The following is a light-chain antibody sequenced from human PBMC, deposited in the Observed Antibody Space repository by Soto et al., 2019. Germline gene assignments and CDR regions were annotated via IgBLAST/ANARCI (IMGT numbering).Light chain of an antibody. V-gene: IGLV2-14*03. Sequence: QSALTQPVSVSGSPGQSVTISCAGTSSDVDGYNFVSWYQQHPGKAPQLMIYDVSSRPSGVSNRFSGSKSGNTASLTISGLQAENEADYYCSSYTSSYTYVFGTGTKLTVL. J-gene: IGLJ1*01. CDR2: DVS. CDR3: SSYTSSYTYV. CDR1: SSDVDGYNF.